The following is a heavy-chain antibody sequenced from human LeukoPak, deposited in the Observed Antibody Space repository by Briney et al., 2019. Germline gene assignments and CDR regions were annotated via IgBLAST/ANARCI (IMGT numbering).Heavy chain of an antibody. CDR1: GFTFSNYW. CDR2: INIDGSIT. Sequence: SGGSLRLSCAASGFTFSNYWMHWVRQAPGKGLVWVSRINIDGSITTHADSVKGRFTISRDNAKNTVYLQMNSLRDEDTAMYFCARVGHGSSWFESWGQGALVTVSS. CDR3: ARVGHGSSWFES. V-gene: IGHV3-74*01. D-gene: IGHD6-13*01. J-gene: IGHJ5*01.